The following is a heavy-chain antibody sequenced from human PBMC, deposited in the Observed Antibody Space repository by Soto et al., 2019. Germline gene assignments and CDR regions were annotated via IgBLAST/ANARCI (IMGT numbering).Heavy chain of an antibody. V-gene: IGHV3-21*02. Sequence: EVQLVESGGGLVKPGGSLRLSCAASGFTFSSYSMNWVRQAPGKGLEWVSAISTTSSFIYYAYSVNGRFTISRDNAKRSRYLQVNSLRVEDTAMYYFAGDRRLNYAAYAVQYWGQGTLVTVSA. CDR3: AGDRRLNYAAYAVQY. CDR2: ISTTSSFI. J-gene: IGHJ4*02. D-gene: IGHD4-4*01. CDR1: GFTFSSYS.